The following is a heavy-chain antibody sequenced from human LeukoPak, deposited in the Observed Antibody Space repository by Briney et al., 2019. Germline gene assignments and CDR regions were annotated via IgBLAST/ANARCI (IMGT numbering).Heavy chain of an antibody. CDR3: ARHTNYYHSSGYFESGYYFDS. J-gene: IGHJ4*02. CDR1: GGSFSGYY. D-gene: IGHD3-22*01. CDR2: INHSGST. V-gene: IGHV4-34*01. Sequence: SETLSLTCAVYGGSFSGYYWSWIRQPPGKGLEWIGEINHSGSTNYNPSLKSRVTISVDTSKNHFSLKLNSVTAAGTAVYYCARHTNYYHSSGYFESGYYFDSWGQGTLVTVSS.